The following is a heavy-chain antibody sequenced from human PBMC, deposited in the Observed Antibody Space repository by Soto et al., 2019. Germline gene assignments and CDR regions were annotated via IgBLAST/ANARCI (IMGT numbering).Heavy chain of an antibody. CDR1: GYTFTGYY. Sequence: QVQLVQSGAEVKKPGASVKVSCKASGYTFTGYYMHWVRQAPGQGLEWMGWINPNSGGTNYAQKFQGWVTMTRDTSISIAYMELSRLRSDDTAVYYCARGGRIAAAANWFDPWGQGTLVTVSS. D-gene: IGHD6-13*01. CDR2: INPNSGGT. V-gene: IGHV1-2*04. J-gene: IGHJ5*02. CDR3: ARGGRIAAAANWFDP.